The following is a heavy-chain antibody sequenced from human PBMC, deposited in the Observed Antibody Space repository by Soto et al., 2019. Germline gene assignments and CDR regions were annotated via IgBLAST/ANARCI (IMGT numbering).Heavy chain of an antibody. CDR2: IYYRGST. Sequence: SETLSLTCTVSGGSISSSSYYWGWIRQPPGKRLEWIGSIYYRGSTYYNQSLKSRVTISLDTSKNQFSLKLSFLTAADTAVYYCARPGYCSGGSCYTDGWFDPWGQGTLVTVSS. D-gene: IGHD2-15*01. CDR1: GGSISSSSYY. CDR3: ARPGYCSGGSCYTDGWFDP. V-gene: IGHV4-39*01. J-gene: IGHJ5*02.